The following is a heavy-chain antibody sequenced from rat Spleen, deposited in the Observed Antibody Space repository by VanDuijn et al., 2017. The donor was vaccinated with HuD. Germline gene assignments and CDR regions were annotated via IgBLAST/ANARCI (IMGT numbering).Heavy chain of an antibody. J-gene: IGHJ2*01. V-gene: IGHV5-7*01. CDR3: ARRHYGYTDYFDY. D-gene: IGHD1-9*01. Sequence: EVQLVESGGGLVQPGRSLKLSCAASGFTFSDYYMAWVRQAPTTGLEWVATISYGDSSGHSGTYYRDSVRGRFTISRDDAKSTLSLQMDSLRSEDTATYYGARRHYGYTDYFDYWGQGVMVTVSS. CDR1: GFTFSDYY. CDR2: ISYGDSSGHSGT.